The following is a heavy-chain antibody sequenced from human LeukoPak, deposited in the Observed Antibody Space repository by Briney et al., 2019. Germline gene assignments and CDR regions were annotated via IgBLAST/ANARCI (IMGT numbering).Heavy chain of an antibody. V-gene: IGHV3-23*01. Sequence: PGGSLRLSCAASGFTFSGYAMNWVRQAPGKGLEWVSSISGSGGKTNYADSVRGRFTISRDNSKNTLHLQMNSLRAEDTAVYYCAKGPLIEVAGTTWDYWGQGTLVTVSS. CDR1: GFTFSGYA. D-gene: IGHD6-19*01. J-gene: IGHJ4*02. CDR2: ISGSGGKT. CDR3: AKGPLIEVAGTTWDY.